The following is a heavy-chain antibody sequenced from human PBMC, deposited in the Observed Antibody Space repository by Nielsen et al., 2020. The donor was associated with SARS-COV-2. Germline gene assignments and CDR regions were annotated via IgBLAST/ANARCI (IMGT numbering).Heavy chain of an antibody. CDR2: IYYSGST. CDR3: ASITPPHYDFWSGYYVSSYGMDV. Sequence: PGKGLEWIGYIYYSGSTNYNPSLKSRVTISVDTSKNQFSLKLSSVTAADTAVYYCASITPPHYDFWSGYYVSSYGMDVWGQGTTVTVSS. V-gene: IGHV4-59*13. J-gene: IGHJ6*02. D-gene: IGHD3-3*01.